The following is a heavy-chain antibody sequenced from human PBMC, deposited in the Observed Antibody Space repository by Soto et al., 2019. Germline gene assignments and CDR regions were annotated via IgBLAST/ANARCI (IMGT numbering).Heavy chain of an antibody. Sequence: QVQLVEAGGGVVQPGRSLRLSCAASGFTFSSYAMHWVRQAPGKGLEWVAVISYDGSNKYYADSVKGRFTISRDNSKNTLYLQLNSLTAEDTAVYYCAREVIAASWGQGTMVTVSS. CDR3: AREVIAAS. CDR2: ISYDGSNK. D-gene: IGHD6-6*01. V-gene: IGHV3-30-3*01. CDR1: GFTFSSYA. J-gene: IGHJ3*01.